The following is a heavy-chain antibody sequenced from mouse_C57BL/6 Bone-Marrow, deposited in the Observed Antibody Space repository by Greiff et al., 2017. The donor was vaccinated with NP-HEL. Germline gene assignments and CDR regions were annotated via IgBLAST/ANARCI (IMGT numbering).Heavy chain of an antibody. CDR2: IYPGSGNT. D-gene: IGHD2-4*01. CDR3: ARQGLRQGY. J-gene: IGHJ2*01. Sequence: VKLMESGAELVRPGASVKLSCKASGYTFTDYYINWVKQRPGQGLEWIARIYPGSGNTYYNEKFKGKATLTAEKSSSTAYMQLSSLTSEDSAVYFCARQGLRQGYWGQGTTLTVSS. CDR1: GYTFTDYY. V-gene: IGHV1-76*01.